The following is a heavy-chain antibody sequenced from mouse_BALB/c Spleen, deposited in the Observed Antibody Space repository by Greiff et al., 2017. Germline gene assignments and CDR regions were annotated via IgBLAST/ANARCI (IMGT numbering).Heavy chain of an antibody. Sequence: EVKVEESGPGLVKPSQSLSLTCTVTGYSITSDYAWNWIRQFPGNKLEWMGYISYSGSTSYNPSLKSRISITRDTSKNQFFLQLNSVTTEDTATYYCAIYYDYVQYFDVWGAGTTVTVSS. J-gene: IGHJ1*01. CDR3: AIYYDYVQYFDV. CDR1: GYSITSDYA. CDR2: ISYSGST. D-gene: IGHD2-4*01. V-gene: IGHV3-2*02.